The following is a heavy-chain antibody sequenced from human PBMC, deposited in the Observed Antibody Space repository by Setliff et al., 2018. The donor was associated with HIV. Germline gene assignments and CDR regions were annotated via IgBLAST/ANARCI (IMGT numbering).Heavy chain of an antibody. J-gene: IGHJ4*02. CDR2: INPSGGST. CDR3: ARDPTGGAARFDY. D-gene: IGHD6-6*01. CDR1: GYTFTSYY. V-gene: IGHV1-46*01. Sequence: ASVKVSCKASGYTFTSYYIHWVRQAPGQGLEWMGRINPSGGSTSYAQKFQRRLTITADESTSTAYMELIGLKSEDTAVYYCARDPTGGAARFDYWGQGTLVTVSS.